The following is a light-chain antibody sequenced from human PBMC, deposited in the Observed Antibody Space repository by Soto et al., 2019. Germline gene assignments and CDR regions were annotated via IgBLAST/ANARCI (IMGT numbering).Light chain of an antibody. CDR2: ANT. V-gene: IGLV1-44*01. Sequence: QSVLTQPPSASGTPGQRVTISCSGSNSNVGNNTVNWYQQLPGTAPKLLIHANTDRPSGVPDRFSGSKSGTSASLAIAGLQAEDESDYYCQSYDSTLSAPIFGGGTKLTVL. J-gene: IGLJ2*01. CDR1: NSNVGNNT. CDR3: QSYDSTLSAPI.